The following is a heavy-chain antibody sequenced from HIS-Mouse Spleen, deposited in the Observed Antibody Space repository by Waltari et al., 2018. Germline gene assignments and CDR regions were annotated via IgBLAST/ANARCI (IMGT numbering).Heavy chain of an antibody. J-gene: IGHJ1*01. D-gene: IGHD2-8*01. CDR1: GYSISSGYY. V-gene: IGHV4-38-2*02. CDR3: ARDSWAYAIEYFQH. Sequence: QVQLQESGPGLVKPSETLSLTCTVSGYSISSGYYWGWIRQPPGQGLEWIGSIYHSGSTYYNPSLKSRVTISVDTSKNQFSLKLSSVTAADTAVYYCARDSWAYAIEYFQHWGQGTLVTVSS. CDR2: IYHSGST.